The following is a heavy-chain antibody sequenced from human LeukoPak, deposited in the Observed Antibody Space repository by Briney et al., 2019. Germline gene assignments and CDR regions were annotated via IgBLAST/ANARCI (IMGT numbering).Heavy chain of an antibody. V-gene: IGHV3-23*01. CDR3: TKGFYDSGSSLSALDH. D-gene: IGHD3-10*01. CDR1: GFTFSSYG. J-gene: IGHJ4*02. Sequence: GGSLRLSCAASGFTFSSYGMSWVRQAPGKGLQWVSGISVSGGTTNYADSVKGRFTISRDNSKPTLYLQMNSLRAEDTALYYCTKGFYDSGSSLSALDHWGQGTLVTVSS. CDR2: ISVSGGTT.